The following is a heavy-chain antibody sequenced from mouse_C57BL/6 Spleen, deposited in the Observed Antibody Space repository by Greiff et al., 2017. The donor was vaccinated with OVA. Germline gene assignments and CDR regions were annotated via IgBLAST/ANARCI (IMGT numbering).Heavy chain of an antibody. V-gene: IGHV1-64*01. CDR3: ARGPYDYCYAMDY. Sequence: QVQLQQPGAELVKPGASVKLSCKASGYTFTSYWMHWVKQRPGQGLEWIGMIHPNSGSTNYNEKFKSKATLTVDKSSSTAYMQLSSLTSEDSAVYYCARGPYDYCYAMDYWGQGTSVTVSS. D-gene: IGHD2-4*01. CDR1: GYTFTSYW. J-gene: IGHJ4*01. CDR2: IHPNSGST.